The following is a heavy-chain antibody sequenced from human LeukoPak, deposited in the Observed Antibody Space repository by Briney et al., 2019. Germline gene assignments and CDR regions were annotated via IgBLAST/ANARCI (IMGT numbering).Heavy chain of an antibody. V-gene: IGHV3-30*18. CDR2: ISFDGTNK. J-gene: IGHJ4*02. D-gene: IGHD6-13*01. CDR1: GFTFSSYG. CDR3: AKDPDGQQLVLDY. Sequence: PGGSLRLSCAASGFTFSSYGMHWVRQAPGKGPEWVAVISFDGTNKYYADSVRGRFTISRDNSKNTLYLQMNSLRAEDTAVYYCAKDPDGQQLVLDYWGQGTLVTVSS.